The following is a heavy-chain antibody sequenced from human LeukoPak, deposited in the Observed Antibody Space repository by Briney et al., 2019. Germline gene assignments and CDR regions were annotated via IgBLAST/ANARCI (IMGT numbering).Heavy chain of an antibody. CDR1: GFTVSSTY. J-gene: IGHJ4*02. CDR3: ARVGSLAAAGTPDY. Sequence: PGGSLRLSCAASGFTVSSTYMSWVRQAPGKGLEWVSYIGSSASTKYYADSVKGRFTISRDNAKNSLYLQMNSLRAEDTAVYYCARVGSLAAAGTPDYWGQGTLVTVSS. CDR2: IGSSASTK. D-gene: IGHD6-13*01. V-gene: IGHV3-11*01.